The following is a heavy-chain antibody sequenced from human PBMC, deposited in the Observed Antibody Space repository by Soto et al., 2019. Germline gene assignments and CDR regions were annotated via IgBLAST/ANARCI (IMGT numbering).Heavy chain of an antibody. Sequence: QEQLVQSGAEVKKSGASVKVSCKTSGYTFSDYFIQWLRQAPGQGLEWMAWINPKTAATNYAKKFQDRVTLTSDTSFTTAYLELIRLRPDDTAIYYCARIKWGLDYYSGMDVWGQGTAVTVSS. J-gene: IGHJ6*02. D-gene: IGHD1-26*01. CDR2: INPKTAAT. CDR1: GYTFSDYF. CDR3: ARIKWGLDYYSGMDV. V-gene: IGHV1-2*02.